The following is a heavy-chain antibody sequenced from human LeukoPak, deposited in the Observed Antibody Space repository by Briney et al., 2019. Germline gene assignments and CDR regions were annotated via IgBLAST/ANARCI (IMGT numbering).Heavy chain of an antibody. V-gene: IGHV3-30*04. Sequence: GRALRLSCAAFGFTFSSYAMHWVRQAPGKGLEWVAVITYDGSKKYHADSVKGRFTISRDNSKNTLYLQMNSLRADDTAVYSCARARMPFDWLPPVDSWGQGTLVTVSS. D-gene: IGHD3-9*01. CDR2: ITYDGSKK. CDR1: GFTFSSYA. J-gene: IGHJ4*02. CDR3: ARARMPFDWLPPVDS.